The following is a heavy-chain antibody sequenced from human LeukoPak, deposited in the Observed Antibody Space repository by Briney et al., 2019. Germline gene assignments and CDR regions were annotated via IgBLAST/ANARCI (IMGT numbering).Heavy chain of an antibody. CDR1: GGSISSSSYY. CDR2: IYYSGST. V-gene: IGHV4-39*07. Sequence: PSETLSLTCTVSGGSISSSSYYWGWIRQPPGKGLEWIGSIYYSGSTYYNPSLKSRVTISVDTSKNQFSLKLSSVTAADTAVYYCARRRYNWTKGHAFDIWGQGTMVTVSS. D-gene: IGHD1/OR15-1a*01. CDR3: ARRRYNWTKGHAFDI. J-gene: IGHJ3*02.